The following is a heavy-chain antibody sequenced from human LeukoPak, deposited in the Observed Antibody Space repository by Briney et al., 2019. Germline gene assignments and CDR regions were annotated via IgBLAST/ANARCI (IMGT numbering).Heavy chain of an antibody. CDR2: IKQDGSEK. CDR3: ARDIRTYSNYFYYYDMDV. Sequence: GGSLRLSCAASGFTFSNYWMSWVRQAPGKGLEWVANIKQDGSEKYYVDSVKGRFTISRDNAKNSLYLQMNSLRAEDTAVYYCARDIRTYSNYFYYYDMDVWGQGTTVTVSS. D-gene: IGHD2-15*01. CDR1: GFTFSNYW. V-gene: IGHV3-7*01. J-gene: IGHJ6*02.